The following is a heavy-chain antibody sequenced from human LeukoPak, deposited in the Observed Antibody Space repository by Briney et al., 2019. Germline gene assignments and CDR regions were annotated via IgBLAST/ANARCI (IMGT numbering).Heavy chain of an antibody. CDR3: ARSPGYSSSWYGMDV. CDR2: IYYSGST. Sequence: SETLSLTCTVSGGSISSYYWSWIRQPPGKGLEWIGYIYYSGSTNYNPSLKSRVTISVDTSKNQFSLKLSSVTAADTAVYYCARSPGYSSSWYGMDVWGQGTTVTVSS. D-gene: IGHD6-13*01. CDR1: GGSISSYY. V-gene: IGHV4-59*01. J-gene: IGHJ6*02.